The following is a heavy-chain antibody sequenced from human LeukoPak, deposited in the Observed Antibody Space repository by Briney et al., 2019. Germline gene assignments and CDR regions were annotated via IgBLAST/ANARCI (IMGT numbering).Heavy chain of an antibody. CDR3: ARDYGYDYYYYMDV. D-gene: IGHD5-18*01. J-gene: IGHJ6*03. CDR2: ISSSGSTI. Sequence: PGGSLRLSCAASGFTFSSYEMNWVRQAPGKGLEWVSYISSSGSTIYYADSVKGRFTISRDNAKNSLYLQMNSLRAEDTAVYYCARDYGYDYYYYMDVWGKGTTVTISS. CDR1: GFTFSSYE. V-gene: IGHV3-48*03.